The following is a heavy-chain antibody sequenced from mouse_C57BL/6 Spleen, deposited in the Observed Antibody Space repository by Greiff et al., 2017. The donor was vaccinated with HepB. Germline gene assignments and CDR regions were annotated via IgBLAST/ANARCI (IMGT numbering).Heavy chain of an antibody. CDR1: GYTFTDYN. Sequence: EVQRVESGPELVKPGASVKIPCKASGYTFTDYNMDWVKQSHGKSLEWIGDINPNNGGTIYNQKFKGKATLTVDKSSSTAYMELRSLTSEDTAVYYCARRVNWGLDYWGQGTTLTVSS. CDR2: INPNNGGT. D-gene: IGHD4-1*01. CDR3: ARRVNWGLDY. J-gene: IGHJ2*01. V-gene: IGHV1-18*01.